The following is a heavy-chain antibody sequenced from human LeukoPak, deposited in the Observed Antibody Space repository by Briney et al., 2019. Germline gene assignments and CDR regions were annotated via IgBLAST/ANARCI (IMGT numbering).Heavy chain of an antibody. CDR1: GGPLSSYY. J-gene: IGHJ4*02. CDR3: ARAYCSGGSCYRAFDY. D-gene: IGHD2-15*01. CDR2: IYYSGST. V-gene: IGHV4-59*07. Sequence: PSDTLTLPCTVSGGPLSSYYASWIRQPPGKGLEWVGYIYYSGSTNYNPSLKSRVTISVDTSKNQFSLKLSSVTAADTAVYYCARAYCSGGSCYRAFDYWGQGTLVTVSS.